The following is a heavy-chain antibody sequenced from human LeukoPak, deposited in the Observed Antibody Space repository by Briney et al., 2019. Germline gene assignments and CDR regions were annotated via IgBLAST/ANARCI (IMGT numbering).Heavy chain of an antibody. CDR1: DGSISSYY. D-gene: IGHD2-2*01. Sequence: SETLSLTCTVSDGSISSYYWSWIRQPPGKGLEWIGYIHYSGSTNYNPSLKSRVTISVDTSKNQFSLKLSSVTAADTAVYYCARVEALPAAIPTQPSYYYYYMDVWGKGTTVTVSS. CDR3: ARVEALPAAIPTQPSYYYYYMDV. J-gene: IGHJ6*03. CDR2: IHYSGST. V-gene: IGHV4-59*01.